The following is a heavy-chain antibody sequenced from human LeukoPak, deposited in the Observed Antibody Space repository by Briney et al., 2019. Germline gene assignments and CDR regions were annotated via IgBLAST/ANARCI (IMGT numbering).Heavy chain of an antibody. V-gene: IGHV3-23*01. CDR3: AKEGGYDSSYYYGMDV. CDR2: ISGSGGST. CDR1: GFTCSSYA. Sequence: HSGVSLRLSCAASGFTCSSYAMSWVRQAPGKGLEWVSAISGSGGSTYYADSVKGRFTISRDNSKNTLYLQMNSLRAEDTAVYYCAKEGGYDSSYYYGMDVWGQGTTVTVSS. J-gene: IGHJ6*02. D-gene: IGHD5-12*01.